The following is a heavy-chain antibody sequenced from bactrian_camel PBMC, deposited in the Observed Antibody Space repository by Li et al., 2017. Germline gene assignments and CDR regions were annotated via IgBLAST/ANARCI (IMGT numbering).Heavy chain of an antibody. D-gene: IGHD7*01. CDR3: AAVVGCSTAPWLRDPGQRQGPIY. Sequence: DVQLVESGGGSVQTGGSLRLSCTTSGAPFDDGDMGWYRQVPGKSRDGVAAIYMTDGHTYYADSVRGRFTISRDNDKDTVYLQMNKLKPEDTAMYYCAAVVGCSTAPWLRDPGQRQGPIYWGQGTQVTVSS. J-gene: IGHJ4*01. V-gene: IGHV3S66*01. CDR1: GAPFDDGD. CDR2: IYMTDGHT.